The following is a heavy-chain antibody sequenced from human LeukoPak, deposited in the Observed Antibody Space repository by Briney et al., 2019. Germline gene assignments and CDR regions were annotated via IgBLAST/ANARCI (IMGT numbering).Heavy chain of an antibody. J-gene: IGHJ4*02. CDR1: GGSISSYY. CDR2: IYYSGST. V-gene: IGHV4-59*08. Sequence: SETLSLTCTVSGGSISSYYWSWIRQPPGKGLEWIGYIYYSGSTNYNPSLKSRVTISVDTSKNQFSLKLSSVTAADTAVYYCARQYGSEVLYYFDYWGQGTLVTVSS. D-gene: IGHD2-8*01. CDR3: ARQYGSEVLYYFDY.